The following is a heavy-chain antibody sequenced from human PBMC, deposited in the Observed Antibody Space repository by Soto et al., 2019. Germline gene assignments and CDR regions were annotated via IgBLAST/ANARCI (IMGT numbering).Heavy chain of an antibody. J-gene: IGHJ5*01. CDR1: GGSISSGGSS. D-gene: IGHD3-10*01. Sequence: SETLSLTCAVSGGSISSGGSSWSWILQPPGKGLEWIGYIYHSGSTYYNPSLKSRVTISLETSKSQFSLRLTSVTAADTAIYYCARLGRYYQSLDSWGPGTLVTVSS. V-gene: IGHV4-30-2*01. CDR2: IYHSGST. CDR3: ARLGRYYQSLDS.